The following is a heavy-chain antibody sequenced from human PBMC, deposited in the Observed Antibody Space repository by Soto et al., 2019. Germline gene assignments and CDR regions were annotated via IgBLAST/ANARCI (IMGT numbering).Heavy chain of an antibody. CDR1: GGSISSSSYS. Sequence: QLQLQESGPRLVKPSETLSLTCSVSGGSISSSSYSWGWIRQPPGKGLEWIGTIYYSGSTHYNPSLEGRVPIAAAPPNYRLSLRLSSVTAADTAVYYCGRQPGQCGSTNCFGYYSVDVWGQGTTVTVS. D-gene: IGHD2-2*01. CDR3: GRQPGQCGSTNCFGYYSVDV. CDR2: IYYSGST. V-gene: IGHV4-39*01. J-gene: IGHJ6*02.